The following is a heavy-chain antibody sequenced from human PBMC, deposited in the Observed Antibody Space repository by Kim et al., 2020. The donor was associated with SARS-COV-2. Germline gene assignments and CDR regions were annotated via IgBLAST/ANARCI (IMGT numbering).Heavy chain of an antibody. D-gene: IGHD3-10*01. CDR3: AKDGYYYGSGSYYVDY. V-gene: IGHV3-9*01. CDR1: GFTFDDSA. Sequence: GGSLRLSCVVSGFTFDDSAMHWVRQAPGKGLEWVSGISWNSGSIGYADSVKGRFTISRDNAKNSLYLQMNSLRPEDTALYYCAKDGYYYGSGSYYVDYWG. J-gene: IGHJ4*01. CDR2: ISWNSGSI.